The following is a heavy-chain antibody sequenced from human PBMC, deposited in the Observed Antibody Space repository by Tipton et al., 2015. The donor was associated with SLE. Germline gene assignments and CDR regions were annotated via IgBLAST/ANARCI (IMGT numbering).Heavy chain of an antibody. J-gene: IGHJ4*02. CDR1: GGSISSYY. V-gene: IGHV4-34*01. CDR3: ARVRGRYYFDY. CDR2: INHSGST. Sequence: TLSLTCTVSGGSISSYYWSWIRQPPGKGLEWIGEINHSGSTNYNPSLKSRVTISVGTSKNQFSLKLSSVTAADTAVYYCARVRGRYYFDYWGQGTLVTVSS. D-gene: IGHD3-16*01.